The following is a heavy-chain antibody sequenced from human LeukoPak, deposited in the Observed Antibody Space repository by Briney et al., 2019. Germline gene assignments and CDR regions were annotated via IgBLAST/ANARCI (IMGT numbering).Heavy chain of an antibody. Sequence: GASVMVSCKASGYTFTNSGISWVRQAPGQGLEWMGWISTHNPNTKYAQKLQGRVTMTTDTSTSTAYMELRSLRSDDTAVYYCARDYTIFGVDCFDPWGQGTLVTVSS. D-gene: IGHD3-3*01. V-gene: IGHV1-18*01. CDR1: GYTFTNSG. CDR3: ARDYTIFGVDCFDP. J-gene: IGHJ5*02. CDR2: ISTHNPNT.